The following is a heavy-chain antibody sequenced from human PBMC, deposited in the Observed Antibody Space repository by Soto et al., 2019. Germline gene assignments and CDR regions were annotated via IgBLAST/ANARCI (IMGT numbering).Heavy chain of an antibody. CDR2: IYYSGST. CDR3: ARYPAVIAAPGGKRGFDY. D-gene: IGHD6-13*01. Sequence: QVQLQESGPGLVKPSQTLSLTCTVSGGSISSGGYYWSWIRQHPGKGLEWIGYIYYSGSTYYNPSLESRVTISVDTSKNQFSLKLSSVTAADTAVYYCARYPAVIAAPGGKRGFDYWGQGTLVTVSS. J-gene: IGHJ4*02. V-gene: IGHV4-31*03. CDR1: GGSISSGGYY.